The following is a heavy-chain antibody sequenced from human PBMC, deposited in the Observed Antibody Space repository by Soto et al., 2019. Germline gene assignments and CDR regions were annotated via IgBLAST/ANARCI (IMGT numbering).Heavy chain of an antibody. CDR1: VVSFSGYY. CDR3: ARGRVSSGWYRDY. CDR2: INHSGST. D-gene: IGHD6-19*01. J-gene: IGHJ4*02. V-gene: IGHV4-34*01. Sequence: PSETLYLTCGFYVVSFSGYYWSWIRQPPGKGLEWIGEINHSGSTNYNPSLKSRVTISVDTSKNQFSLKLSSVTAADTAVYYCARGRVSSGWYRDYWGQGTLVTVSS.